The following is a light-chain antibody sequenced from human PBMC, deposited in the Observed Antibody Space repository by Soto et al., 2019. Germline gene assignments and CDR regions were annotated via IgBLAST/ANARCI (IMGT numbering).Light chain of an antibody. CDR2: DAS. V-gene: IGKV1-33*01. CDR3: QQYDNLLLT. J-gene: IGKJ4*01. CDR1: QDISNY. Sequence: DIQMTHSPSSLSASVGDRVTITCQASQDISNYLNWYQQKPGKAPKLLIYDASNLETGVPSRFSGSGSGKDFTFTISSLQPEDIATYYCQQYDNLLLTSGGGTKVDIX.